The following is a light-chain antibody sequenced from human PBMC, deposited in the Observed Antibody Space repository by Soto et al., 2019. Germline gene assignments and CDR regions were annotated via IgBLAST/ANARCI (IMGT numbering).Light chain of an antibody. V-gene: IGLV4-69*01. CDR3: QTWGAGIQWV. CDR2: VNSDGSH. J-gene: IGLJ3*02. CDR1: SGHSSSA. Sequence: QLVLTQSPSASAPLGASVKLTCTLSSGHSSSAIAWHQQQPEKGPRYLMKVNSDGSHKKGDGIPDRFSGYSSGAERYLTISGLQSEDEGGYYCQTWGAGIQWVFGGGAKLTVL.